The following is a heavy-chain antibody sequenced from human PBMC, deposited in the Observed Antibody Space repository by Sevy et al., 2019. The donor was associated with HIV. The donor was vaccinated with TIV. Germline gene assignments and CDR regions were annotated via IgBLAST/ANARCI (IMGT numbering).Heavy chain of an antibody. CDR3: ARDVRGEGIRPGDLDY. CDR1: GFTFSDYG. Sequence: GGSLRLSCAASGFTFSDYGMQWVRQAPGKGLEWVAVIWNDGSNKYYADSVKGRFTTSSDNSSNTLYLQMNSLRAEDTAVYYCARDVRGEGIRPGDLDYWGQGTLVTVSS. J-gene: IGHJ4*02. CDR2: IWNDGSNK. V-gene: IGHV3-33*01. D-gene: IGHD3-10*02.